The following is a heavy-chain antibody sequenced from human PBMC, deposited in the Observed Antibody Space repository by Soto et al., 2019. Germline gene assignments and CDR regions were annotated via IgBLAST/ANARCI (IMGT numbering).Heavy chain of an antibody. D-gene: IGHD2-2*02. V-gene: IGHV5-10-1*01. Sequence: GESLKISCKGSVYSFTSYWISWVLQMPGKGLEWMGRIDPSDSYTNYSPSFQGHVTISADKSISTAYLQWSSLKASDTATYYCARQDIVVVPAAITRDYYYYGMDVWGQGTKVSVSS. CDR2: IDPSDSYT. CDR1: VYSFTSYW. J-gene: IGHJ6*02. CDR3: ARQDIVVVPAAITRDYYYYGMDV.